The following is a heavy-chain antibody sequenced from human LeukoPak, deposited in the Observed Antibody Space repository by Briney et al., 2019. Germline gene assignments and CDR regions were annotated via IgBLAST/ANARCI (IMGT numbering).Heavy chain of an antibody. Sequence: PSETLSLTCAVYGGSFSGYYWNWIRQPPGKGLEWIGEISHNENTNYSPSLKSRLTISIDTSKNQFSLRLSSMTATDTAVYYCARANYYYDSSGYYYNYYFDSWGQGALVTVSS. D-gene: IGHD3-22*01. J-gene: IGHJ4*02. CDR3: ARANYYYDSSGYYYNYYFDS. CDR2: ISHNENT. CDR1: GGSFSGYY. V-gene: IGHV4-34*01.